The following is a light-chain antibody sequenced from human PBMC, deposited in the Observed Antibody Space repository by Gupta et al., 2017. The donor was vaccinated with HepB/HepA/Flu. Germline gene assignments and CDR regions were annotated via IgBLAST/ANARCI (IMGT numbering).Light chain of an antibody. CDR1: QSVSGSY. CDR2: GAS. V-gene: IGKV3-20*01. J-gene: IGKJ4*01. Sequence: MVLTQSPRTRSLSPGERATLSCRASQSVSGSYLAWYQEKPGQAPRLLIYGASSRASGIPDRFTGSGSGTDFTLTISRLEPEDFAMYYCQQYVNSLTFGGGTKVEIK. CDR3: QQYVNSLT.